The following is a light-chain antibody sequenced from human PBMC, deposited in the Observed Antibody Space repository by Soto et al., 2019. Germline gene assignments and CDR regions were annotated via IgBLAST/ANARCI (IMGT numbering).Light chain of an antibody. CDR2: DVN. CDR3: SSYTATRTYV. CDR1: ISDIGGYNF. Sequence: QSALTQPASVSGSPGQSITISCTGTISDIGGYNFISWYQHHPGKAPKLVIYDVNNRPSGISYRFSGSKSGNTASLTVSGLQAEDEGDYYCSSYTATRTYVFGTGTKLTVL. J-gene: IGLJ1*01. V-gene: IGLV2-14*01.